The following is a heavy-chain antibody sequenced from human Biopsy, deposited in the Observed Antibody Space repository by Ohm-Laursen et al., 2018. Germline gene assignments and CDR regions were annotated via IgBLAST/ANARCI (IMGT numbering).Heavy chain of an antibody. CDR1: GGSISSDY. V-gene: IGHV4-59*01. D-gene: IGHD2/OR15-2a*01. Sequence: GTLSLTCTVSGGSISSDYWSWIRQTPGKGLEWIGYIYYSGSTNYNPSLKSRVTISVDTSKNQFSLRLNSVTAADTAVYYCARATNSTGWPYYYFYSMDVWGKGPRSPSPQ. CDR3: ARATNSTGWPYYYFYSMDV. J-gene: IGHJ6*01. CDR2: IYYSGST.